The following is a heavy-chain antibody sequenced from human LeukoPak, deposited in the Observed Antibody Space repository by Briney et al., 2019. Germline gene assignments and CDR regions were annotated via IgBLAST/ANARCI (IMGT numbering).Heavy chain of an antibody. V-gene: IGHV3-74*03. D-gene: IGHD5/OR15-5a*01. Sequence: GGSLRLSCAASGFIFSNYWMHWVRQAPGKGLVWVSRVNNDGSSTTYADSVKGRFTISRDNAKSTLYLQMNSLRAEDTAVYYCAKGGLRVTDYWGQGTLVTVSS. CDR1: GFIFSNYW. CDR3: AKGGLRVTDY. J-gene: IGHJ4*02. CDR2: VNNDGSST.